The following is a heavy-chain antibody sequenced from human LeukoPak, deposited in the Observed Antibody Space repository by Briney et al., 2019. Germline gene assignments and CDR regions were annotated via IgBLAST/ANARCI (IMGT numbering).Heavy chain of an antibody. CDR2: ISYDGSNK. J-gene: IGHJ4*02. CDR1: GFTFSSYA. V-gene: IGHV3-30*04. Sequence: PGGSLRLSCAASGFTFSSYAMHWVRQAPGKGLEWVAVISYDGSNKYYADSVKGRFTISRDNSKNTLYLQMNSLRAEDTAVYYCARDYVRGVFDYWGQGTLVTVSS. CDR3: ARDYVRGVFDY. D-gene: IGHD3-10*02.